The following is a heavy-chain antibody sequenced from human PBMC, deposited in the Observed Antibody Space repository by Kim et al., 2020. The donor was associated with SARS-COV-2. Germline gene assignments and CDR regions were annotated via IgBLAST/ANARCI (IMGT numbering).Heavy chain of an antibody. CDR1: GFTFSSYS. J-gene: IGHJ5*02. CDR2: VSSTGNYR. CDR3: AKGAGGP. Sequence: GGSLRLSCAASGFTFSSYSMNWVRQAPGKGLEWVSSVSSTGNYRYYADSVKVRITISRDNAQNSLFLQINSLRAEDTAVYYCAKGAGGPWGQGTLVTVSS. V-gene: IGHV3-21*01. D-gene: IGHD6-13*01.